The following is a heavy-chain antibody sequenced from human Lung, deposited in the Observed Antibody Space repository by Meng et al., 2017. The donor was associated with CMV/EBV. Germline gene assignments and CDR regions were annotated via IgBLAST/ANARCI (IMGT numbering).Heavy chain of an antibody. Sequence: ESLKISCTVSGGSVSSGSYYWSWLRQPPGKGLEWIGYISYIGSTNYNPSLKSRVTISVDTSKNQFSLKLSSVTAADTAIFYCARDILERNAFDMWGQGTMVTFSS. V-gene: IGHV4-61*01. CDR3: ARDILERNAFDM. CDR2: ISYIGST. D-gene: IGHD1-1*01. CDR1: GGSVSSGSYY. J-gene: IGHJ3*02.